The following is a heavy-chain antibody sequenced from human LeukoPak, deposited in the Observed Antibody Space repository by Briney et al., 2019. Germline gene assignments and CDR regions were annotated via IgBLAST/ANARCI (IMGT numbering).Heavy chain of an antibody. V-gene: IGHV3-30-3*01. J-gene: IGHJ4*02. Sequence: GGSLRLSCAASGFTFSSYAMHWVRQAPGKGLEWVAVISYDGSNKYYADSVKGRFTISRDNSKNTLYLQMNSLRAEDTAVYYCARGLDGYRGGYYFDYWGQGTLVTVSS. CDR2: ISYDGSNK. CDR3: ARGLDGYRGGYYFDY. CDR1: GFTFSSYA. D-gene: IGHD5-18*01.